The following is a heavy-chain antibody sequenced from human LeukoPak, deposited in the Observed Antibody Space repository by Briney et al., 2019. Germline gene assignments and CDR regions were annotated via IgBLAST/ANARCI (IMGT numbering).Heavy chain of an antibody. Sequence: GGSLRLSCAASGFTVSSNYMSWVRQAPGKGLEWVSVIYSGGSTYYADSVKGRFTISRDNSKNTLYLQMNSLRAEDTAVYYCARESSSTHYYYYYMDVWGKGTTVTVSS. CDR2: IYSGGST. CDR3: ARESSSTHYYYYYMDV. V-gene: IGHV3-53*01. CDR1: GFTVSSNY. D-gene: IGHD6-6*01. J-gene: IGHJ6*03.